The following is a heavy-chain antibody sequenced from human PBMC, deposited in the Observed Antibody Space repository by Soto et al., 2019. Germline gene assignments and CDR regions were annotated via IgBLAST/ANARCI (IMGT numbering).Heavy chain of an antibody. CDR1: GGTFSSYA. CDR3: ARGEGVNAVTPKNGMDD. D-gene: IGHD4-17*01. Sequence: QVQLVQSGAEAKKPGSSVKVSCKASGGTFSSYAISWVRQAPGQGLEWMGGIIPIFGTANYAQKFQGRVTITADESTSTAYMEVSSVRSEDTAVYYCARGEGVNAVTPKNGMDDWGQGTTVTVSS. V-gene: IGHV1-69*01. J-gene: IGHJ6*02. CDR2: IIPIFGTA.